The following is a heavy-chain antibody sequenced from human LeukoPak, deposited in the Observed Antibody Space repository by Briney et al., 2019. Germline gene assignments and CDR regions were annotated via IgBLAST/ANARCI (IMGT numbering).Heavy chain of an antibody. V-gene: IGHV3-53*01. CDR1: GFTVSSNY. CDR2: IYGGGST. CDR3: ARDTSGWYFNL. Sequence: GGSLRLSCAASGFTVSSNYMGWVRQAPGKGLEWVSVIYGGGSTNYGDSVKGRFTISRDNSKNTLYLQMNSLRTEDTAVYYCARDTSGWYFNLWGRGTLVTVSS. J-gene: IGHJ2*01. D-gene: IGHD6-19*01.